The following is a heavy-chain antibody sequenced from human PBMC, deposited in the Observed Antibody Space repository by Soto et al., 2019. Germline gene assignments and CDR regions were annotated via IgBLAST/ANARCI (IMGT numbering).Heavy chain of an antibody. CDR2: TSYDGRNN. Sequence: QVQLVESGGGVVQPGTSLRLSCVGSGFTFRSYVIHWVRQAPGKGLEWVALTSYDGRNNFYGDSVKGRFTISRDNSRNTVELQIDSLRLDDTSLYYCARWGTTGGLDVWGQGTLVSVSS. D-gene: IGHD3-16*01. CDR1: GFTFRSYV. J-gene: IGHJ4*02. CDR3: ARWGTTGGLDV. V-gene: IGHV3-33*05.